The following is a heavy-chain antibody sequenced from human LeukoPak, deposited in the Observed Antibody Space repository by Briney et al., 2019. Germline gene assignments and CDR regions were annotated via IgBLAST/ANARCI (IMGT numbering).Heavy chain of an antibody. CDR1: GFTFSSYG. D-gene: IGHD5-18*01. J-gene: IGHJ4*02. CDR2: ISYDGSNK. V-gene: IGHV3-30*03. CDR3: ARPKWIQLWLPGY. Sequence: GGSLRLSCAASGFTFSSYGMHWVRQAPGKGLEWVAVISYDGSNKYYADSVKGRFTISRDNSKNTLYLQMNSLRAEDTAVYYCARPKWIQLWLPGYWGQGTLVTVSS.